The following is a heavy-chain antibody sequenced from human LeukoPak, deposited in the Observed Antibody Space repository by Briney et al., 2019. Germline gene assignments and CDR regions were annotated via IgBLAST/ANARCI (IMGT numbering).Heavy chain of an antibody. J-gene: IGHJ4*02. CDR1: GFPFSSYS. CDR2: ISSSSTII. V-gene: IGHV3-48*04. CDR3: ARDRYCSSASCYGGDY. Sequence: PGGSLRLSCAASGFPFSSYSMDWVRQAPGKGLEWVSYISSSSTIIYYADSVKGRFTISRDNAKNTLYLQMNSLRAEDTAVYYCARDRYCSSASCYGGDYWGQGTLVTVSS. D-gene: IGHD2-2*01.